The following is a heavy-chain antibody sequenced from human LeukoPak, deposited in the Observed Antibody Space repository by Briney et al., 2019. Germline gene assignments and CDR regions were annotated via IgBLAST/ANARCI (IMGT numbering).Heavy chain of an antibody. CDR3: ARDEDDSSGRYYYMDV. CDR2: ISSSSNYI. V-gene: IGHV3-21*04. CDR1: GFTFSTYS. J-gene: IGHJ6*03. D-gene: IGHD3-22*01. Sequence: GSLRLSCAASGFTFSTYSMNWVRPAPGKGLEWVSSISSSSNYIYSADSVKGRFIISRDNAKNSLYLQMNSLRAEDTALYYCARDEDDSSGRYYYMDVWGKGTTVTVSS.